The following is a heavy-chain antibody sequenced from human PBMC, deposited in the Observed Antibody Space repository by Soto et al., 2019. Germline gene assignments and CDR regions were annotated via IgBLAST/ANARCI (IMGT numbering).Heavy chain of an antibody. CDR2: INHSGST. CDR1: GGSFSGYY. V-gene: IGHV4-34*01. Sequence: SETLSLTCAVYGGSFSGYYWSWIRQPPGKGLEWIGEINHSGSTNYNPSLKSRVTISVDTSKNQFSLKLSSVTAADTAVYYCAGAEAYYDFWSGYYYWFDPWGQGTLVTVSS. J-gene: IGHJ5*02. CDR3: AGAEAYYDFWSGYYYWFDP. D-gene: IGHD3-3*01.